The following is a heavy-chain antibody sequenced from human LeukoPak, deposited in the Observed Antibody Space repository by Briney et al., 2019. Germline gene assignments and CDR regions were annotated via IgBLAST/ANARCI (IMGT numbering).Heavy chain of an antibody. J-gene: IGHJ4*02. Sequence: SETLSLTRAVSGGSISSGGYSWSWIRQPPGKGLEWIGYIYHSGSTYYNPSLKSRVTISVDRSKNQFSLKLSSVTAADTAVYYCARAERHFDNRGYSYYSDYWGQGTLVTVSS. V-gene: IGHV4-30-2*01. CDR3: ARAERHFDNRGYSYYSDY. CDR1: GGSISSGGYS. CDR2: IYHSGST. D-gene: IGHD3-22*01.